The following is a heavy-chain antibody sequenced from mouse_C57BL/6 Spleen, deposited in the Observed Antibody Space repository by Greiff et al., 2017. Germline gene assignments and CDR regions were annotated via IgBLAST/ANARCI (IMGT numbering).Heavy chain of an antibody. J-gene: IGHJ2*01. CDR3: ARREDYGFDY. V-gene: IGHV1-18*01. Sequence: VQLKESGPELVKPGASVKIPCKASGYTFTDYNMDWVKQSHGKSLEWIGDINPNNGGTIYNQKFKGKATLTVDKSSSTAYMELRSLTSEDTAVYYCARREDYGFDYWGQGTTLTVSS. CDR1: GYTFTDYN. D-gene: IGHD2-4*01. CDR2: INPNNGGT.